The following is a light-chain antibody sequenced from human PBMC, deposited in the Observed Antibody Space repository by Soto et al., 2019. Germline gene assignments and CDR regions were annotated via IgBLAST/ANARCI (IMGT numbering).Light chain of an antibody. J-gene: IGLJ2*01. CDR1: SSDVGGYEY. CDR3: CSYAAGQTLV. CDR2: HVA. Sequence: QSALTQPRSVSGSPGQSVTISCSGTSSDVGGYEYVSWYQQHPGKAPTLIIYHVAQRPSGVPDRFSASKSGTTASLTISGLQAEDDAEYFCCSYAAGQTLVFGGGTKVTVL. V-gene: IGLV2-11*01.